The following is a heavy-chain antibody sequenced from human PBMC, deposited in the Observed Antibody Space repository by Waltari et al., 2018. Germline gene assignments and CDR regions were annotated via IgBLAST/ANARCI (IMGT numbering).Heavy chain of an antibody. D-gene: IGHD1-7*01. CDR2: IYSGGST. CDR3: ARESTAFTRTYYFDY. V-gene: IGHV3-23*03. CDR1: GFTFSSYA. Sequence: EVQLLESGGGLVQPGGSLRLSCAASGFTFSSYAMSWVRQAPGKGLEWVSVIYSGGSTYYADSVKGRFTISRDNAKNSLYLQMNSLRAEDTAVYYCARESTAFTRTYYFDYWGQGTLVTVSS. J-gene: IGHJ4*02.